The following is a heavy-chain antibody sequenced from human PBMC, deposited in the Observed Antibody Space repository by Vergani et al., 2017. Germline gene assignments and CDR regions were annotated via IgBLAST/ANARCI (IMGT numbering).Heavy chain of an antibody. J-gene: IGHJ4*02. D-gene: IGHD5-18*01. CDR1: GFTFSSYA. V-gene: IGHV3-23*01. CDR2: ISGSGGST. Sequence: EVQLLESGGGLVQPGGSLRLSCAASGFTFSSYAMNWVRQAPGKGLEWVSAISGSGGSTYYADSVKGLFTISRDNSKNTLYLQMNSLRAEDTSVYYCTKSTAMIRGPFGYWGQGTLVTVSS. CDR3: TKSTAMIRGPFGY.